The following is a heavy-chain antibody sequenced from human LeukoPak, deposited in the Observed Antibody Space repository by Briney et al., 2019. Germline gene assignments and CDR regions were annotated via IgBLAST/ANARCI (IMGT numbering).Heavy chain of an antibody. J-gene: IGHJ4*02. D-gene: IGHD3-3*01. CDR3: AKAVGYYASVSGGRLDC. V-gene: IGHV3-23*01. CDR1: GFTFSSYA. Sequence: GGSLRLSCAVSGFTFSSYAMSWVRQAPGKGLEWVSIISGSGADTYYADSVKGRFTISRDNSKGTVYLQMDSLSAEDTAVYSCAKAVGYYASVSGGRLDCWGQGALVTVSS. CDR2: ISGSGADT.